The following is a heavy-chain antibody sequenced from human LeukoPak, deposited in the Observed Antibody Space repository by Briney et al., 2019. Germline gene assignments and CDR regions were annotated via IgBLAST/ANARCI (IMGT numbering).Heavy chain of an antibody. Sequence: ASVKVSCEASGYTFTRYYMHWVRQPPGQGLEWMGTFNPSGGSPTYAQKFQGRVTMTRDSSPSTVYMELSSLRSEHTAVYYCASADYSNYWFDPWGQGTLVTVSS. V-gene: IGHV1-46*03. CDR3: ASADYSNYWFDP. D-gene: IGHD4-11*01. CDR2: FNPSGGSP. J-gene: IGHJ5*02. CDR1: GYTFTRYY.